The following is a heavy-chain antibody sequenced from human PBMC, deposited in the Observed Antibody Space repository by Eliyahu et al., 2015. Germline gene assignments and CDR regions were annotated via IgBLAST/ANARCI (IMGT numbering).Heavy chain of an antibody. V-gene: IGHV2-70*17. CDR1: GFSVXTDGVY. CDR2: IDWDDDK. J-gene: IGHJ3*02. CDR3: ARMVRGGYLDAFDT. D-gene: IGHD3-10*01. Sequence: QVTLRESGPALVKPKQSLTLTCXFSGFSVXTDGVYVSWIRQPPGKALEWLARIDWDDDKFYNPSLKTRLTISKDTSKNQVVLTMTNLDPVDTTTYYCARMVRGGYLDAFDTWGRGTVVTVSS.